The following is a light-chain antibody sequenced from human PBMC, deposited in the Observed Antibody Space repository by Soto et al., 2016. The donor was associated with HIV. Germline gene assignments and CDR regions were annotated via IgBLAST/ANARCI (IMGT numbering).Light chain of an antibody. J-gene: IGKJ1*01. CDR3: LQDYSYPRT. CDR1: QAIRSD. V-gene: IGKV1-6*01. Sequence: AIQMTQSPSSLSASVGDRVTITCRAGQAIRSDLGWYQQKPGKAPKLLIYVASTLQSGVPSRFSGSGSGADFTLTISSLQPEDFATYYCLQDYSYPRTFGQGTKVEIK. CDR2: VAS.